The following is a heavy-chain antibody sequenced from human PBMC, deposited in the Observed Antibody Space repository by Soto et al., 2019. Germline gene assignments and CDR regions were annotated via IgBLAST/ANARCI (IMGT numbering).Heavy chain of an antibody. J-gene: IGHJ5*02. D-gene: IGHD6-13*01. CDR3: ARDHEAYSSSWYVWFDP. CDR1: GYTFTSYA. V-gene: IGHV1-3*01. Sequence: GASVKVSCKASGYTFTSYAMHWVRQAPGQRLEWMGWISAGNGNTKYSQKFQGRVTITRDTSASTAYMELSSLRSEDTAVYYCARDHEAYSSSWYVWFDPWGQGTLVTVSS. CDR2: ISAGNGNT.